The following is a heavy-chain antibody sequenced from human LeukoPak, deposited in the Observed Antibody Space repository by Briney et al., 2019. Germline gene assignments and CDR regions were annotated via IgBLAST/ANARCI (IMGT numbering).Heavy chain of an antibody. V-gene: IGHV3-30*04. J-gene: IGHJ5*02. CDR2: ISYDGSNK. Sequence: PGGSLRLSCAASGFTFSSYAMHWVRQAPGKGLEWVAVISYDGSNKYYADSVKGRFTISRDNSKNTLYLQMNSLRAEDTAVYYCARAPSGYYHNWFDPWGQGTLVTVSS. D-gene: IGHD3-22*01. CDR3: ARAPSGYYHNWFDP. CDR1: GFTFSSYA.